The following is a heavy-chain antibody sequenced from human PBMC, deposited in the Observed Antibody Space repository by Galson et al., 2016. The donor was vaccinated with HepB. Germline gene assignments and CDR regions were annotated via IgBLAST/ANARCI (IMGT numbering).Heavy chain of an antibody. CDR3: VKDRGGCSGYGTN. CDR1: GFTFEDYA. V-gene: IGHV3-9*01. Sequence: SLRLSCAASGFTFEDYAMHWVRQIPGKGLEWVSGLSWNSFTIDYADSVKGRFTISRDNDKSSLYLQMNSLSPEDTALYYCVKDRGGCSGYGTNWGQGTLVTVSS. D-gene: IGHD5-12*01. CDR2: LSWNSFTI. J-gene: IGHJ4*02.